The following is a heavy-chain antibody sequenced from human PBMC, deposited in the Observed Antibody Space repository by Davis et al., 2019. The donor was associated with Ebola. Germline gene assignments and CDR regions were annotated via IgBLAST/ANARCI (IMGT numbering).Heavy chain of an antibody. Sequence: GGSLRLSCKASGYSFTTYWIGWVRQMPGKGLEWMGIIYPRDSDAKYSPSFQGQVTVSVDNSISTAYLQWTSLKASDSAMYYCARRLGTPGRGGLGWFDSWGQGTLVTVSS. D-gene: IGHD2-15*01. CDR2: IYPRDSDA. CDR3: ARRLGTPGRGGLGWFDS. V-gene: IGHV5-51*01. J-gene: IGHJ5*01. CDR1: GYSFTTYW.